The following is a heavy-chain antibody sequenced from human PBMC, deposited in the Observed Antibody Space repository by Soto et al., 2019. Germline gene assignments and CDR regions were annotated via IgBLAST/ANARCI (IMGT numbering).Heavy chain of an antibody. Sequence: QVQLQESGPGLVKTSQTLSLTCTVSGASTGSGGSYWSWIRQHPGKGLEWIGYIYYTGSTYYSPSLKSRASISVDTSNNQFSLKLDSAIAEDTAVYYCARADYGDRGLAFDSWGQGTLVTVSS. V-gene: IGHV4-31*03. D-gene: IGHD4-17*01. CDR2: IYYTGST. CDR1: GASTGSGGSY. J-gene: IGHJ4*02. CDR3: ARADYGDRGLAFDS.